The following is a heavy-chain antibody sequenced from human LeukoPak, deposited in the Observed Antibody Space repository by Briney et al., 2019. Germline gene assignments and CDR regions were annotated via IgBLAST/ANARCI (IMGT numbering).Heavy chain of an antibody. J-gene: IGHJ4*02. CDR3: AREGSSGGYFDY. D-gene: IGHD6-19*01. CDR2: ISYDGSNK. V-gene: IGHV3-30-3*01. CDR1: GFTFSSYA. Sequence: GESLRLSCAASGFTFSSYAMHWVRQAPGKGLEWVAVISYDGSNKYYADSVKGRFTISRDNSKNTLYLQMNSLRAEDTAVYFCAREGSSGGYFDYWGQGTLVTVSS.